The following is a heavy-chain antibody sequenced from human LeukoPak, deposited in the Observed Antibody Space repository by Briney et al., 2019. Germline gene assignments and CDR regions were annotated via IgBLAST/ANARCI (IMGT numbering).Heavy chain of an antibody. CDR2: IYYSGST. D-gene: IGHD3-3*01. J-gene: IGHJ6*02. CDR3: ARRGVGIFGGYYYYYGMDV. V-gene: IGHV4-39*01. Sequence: SETLSLTCTVSVGSISSSSYYWGWIRQPPGKGLEWIGSIYYSGSTYYNPSLKSRVTISVDTSKNQFSLKLSSVTAADTAVYYCARRGVGIFGGYYYYYGMDVWGQGTTVTVSS. CDR1: VGSISSSSYY.